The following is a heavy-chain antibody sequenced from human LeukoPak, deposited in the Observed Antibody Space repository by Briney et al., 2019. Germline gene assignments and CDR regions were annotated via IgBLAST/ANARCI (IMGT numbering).Heavy chain of an antibody. D-gene: IGHD3/OR15-3a*01. CDR3: ARGLWTAHYYYYYGMDV. J-gene: IGHJ6*02. CDR2: ISSSSSYI. V-gene: IGHV3-21*01. CDR1: GFTFSSYS. Sequence: PGGSLRLSCAASGFTFSSYSMNWVRQAPGKGLEWVSSISSSSSYIYYADSVKGRFTISRDNAKNSLYLQMNSLRAEDTAVYYCARGLWTAHYYYYYGMDVWGQGTTVTVSS.